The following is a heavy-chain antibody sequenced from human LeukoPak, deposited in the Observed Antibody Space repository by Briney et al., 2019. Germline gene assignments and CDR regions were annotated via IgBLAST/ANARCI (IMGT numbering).Heavy chain of an antibody. V-gene: IGHV4-39*07. CDR3: ARGGYDGYYYYMDV. CDR2: IYYSGST. J-gene: IGHJ6*03. Sequence: TSETLSLTCTVSGGSISSSSYYWGWIRQPPGKGLEWIGSIYYSGSTYYNPSLKSRVTISVDTSKNQFSLQLSFLTPEDTAVYYCARGGYDGYYYYMDVWDKGATVIVSS. D-gene: IGHD5-12*01. CDR1: GGSISSSSYY.